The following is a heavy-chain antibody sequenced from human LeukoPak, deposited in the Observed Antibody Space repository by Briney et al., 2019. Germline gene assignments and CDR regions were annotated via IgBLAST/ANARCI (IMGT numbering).Heavy chain of an antibody. CDR2: IKEDGSEK. J-gene: IGHJ5*02. D-gene: IGHD1-26*01. CDR1: GFTFSSYW. CDR3: VYGGSYYVA. Sequence: GGSLRLSCAASGFTFSSYWMTWVRQAPGKGLELVANIKEDGSEKYYVDSVKGRFTISRDNAKNSLYLQMNRLRAEDTALYYCVYGGSYYVAWGQGNLVTVSS. V-gene: IGHV3-7*01.